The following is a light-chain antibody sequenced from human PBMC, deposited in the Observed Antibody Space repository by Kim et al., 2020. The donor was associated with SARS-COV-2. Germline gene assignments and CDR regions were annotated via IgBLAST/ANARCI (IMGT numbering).Light chain of an antibody. J-gene: IGLJ2*01. Sequence: GQMVIISCSGSRSNLGNHAISWYRQLPGTAPKLLIYNSYQRPSGVPDRFSGSKSGTSASLAIGGLQSEDEVDYYCAAWDDSLNGVIFGGGTQLTVL. CDR2: NSY. CDR1: RSNLGNHA. CDR3: AAWDDSLNGVI. V-gene: IGLV1-44*01.